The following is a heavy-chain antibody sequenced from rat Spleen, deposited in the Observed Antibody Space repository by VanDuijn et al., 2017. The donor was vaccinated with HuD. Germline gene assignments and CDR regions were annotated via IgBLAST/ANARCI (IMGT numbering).Heavy chain of an antibody. Sequence: EVQLVESGGGLVQPGRSLKLSCSASGFTFRNYGMHWIRQAPAKGLEWVTTISTGGGSTYYRDSVKGRFTISRDNAKSTLYLQMDSLRSEDTATYYCARRHYGYTDYFDYWGQGVMVTVSS. V-gene: IGHV5-19*01. CDR3: ARRHYGYTDYFDY. CDR2: ISTGGGST. J-gene: IGHJ2*01. CDR1: GFTFRNYG. D-gene: IGHD1-6*01.